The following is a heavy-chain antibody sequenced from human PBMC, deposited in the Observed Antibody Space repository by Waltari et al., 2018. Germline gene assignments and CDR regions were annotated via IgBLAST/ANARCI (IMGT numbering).Heavy chain of an antibody. J-gene: IGHJ4*02. CDR1: GGSFSGYY. V-gene: IGHV4-34*01. CDR2: ISHSEST. CDR3: ARAGGTYYYGSGSYYYFDY. D-gene: IGHD3-10*01. Sequence: QVQLQQWGAGLLKPSETLSLTCAVYGGSFSGYYWSWIRQPPGKGLEWIGEISHSESTNYNPSLKSRVTISIDTSKNQFSLKLTSVTAADTAVYYCARAGGTYYYGSGSYYYFDYWGQGTLVTVSS.